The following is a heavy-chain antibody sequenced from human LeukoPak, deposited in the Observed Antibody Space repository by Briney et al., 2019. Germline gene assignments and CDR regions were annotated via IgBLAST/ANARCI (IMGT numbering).Heavy chain of an antibody. Sequence: GGSLRLSCAASGFIFSNYVMSWVRQAQGRLQCVTISGGSGVNTFYAESVKGRFTISRDNSKNTLYLQMNNLEIEDTASYYCAKVLYGANDAFDLWGQGTVVSVSS. J-gene: IGHJ3*01. CDR2: SGGSGVNT. CDR1: GFIFSNYV. D-gene: IGHD4-17*01. V-gene: IGHV3-23*01. CDR3: AKVLYGANDAFDL.